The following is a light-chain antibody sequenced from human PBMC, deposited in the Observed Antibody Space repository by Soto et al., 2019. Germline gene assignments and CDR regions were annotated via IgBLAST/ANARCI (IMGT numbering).Light chain of an antibody. J-gene: IGKJ1*01. CDR2: DAS. CDR3: QQYNNWPRT. V-gene: IGKV3-15*01. CDR1: QSIRST. Sequence: ETVMTQSPATLSVSPGERATLSCRASQSIRSTLAWFQQKPGQAPRLLIYDASTRATGIPARFSGSGSGTAFTLTISSLQSEDFAVYYCQQYNNWPRTFGQGTIVDIK.